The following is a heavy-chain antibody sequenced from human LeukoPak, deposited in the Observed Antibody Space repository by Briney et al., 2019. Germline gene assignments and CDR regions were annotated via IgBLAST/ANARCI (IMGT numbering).Heavy chain of an antibody. CDR3: AAGVRGSGSYFAFDI. CDR2: IVVGSGNT. V-gene: IGHV1-58*01. Sequence: SVKVSCKASGFTFTSSAVQWVRQARGQRLEWIGWIVVGSGNTNYAQKFQERVTITRDMSTSTAYMELSSLRSEDTDVYYCAAGVRGSGSYFAFDIWGQGTLVTVSS. CDR1: GFTFTSSA. D-gene: IGHD3-10*01. J-gene: IGHJ4*02.